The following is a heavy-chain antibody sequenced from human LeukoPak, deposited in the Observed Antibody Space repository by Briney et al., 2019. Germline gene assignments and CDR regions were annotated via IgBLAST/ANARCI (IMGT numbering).Heavy chain of an antibody. D-gene: IGHD6-13*01. CDR2: ICYSGST. V-gene: IGHV4-39*07. Sequence: KPSETLSLTCTVSGGSISSSSYYWGWIRQPPGKGLEWIGSICYSGSTYYNPSLKSRVTISVDTSKNQFSLKLSSVTAADTAVYYCARVEAAAGFDYWGQGTLVTVSS. CDR3: ARVEAAAGFDY. CDR1: GGSISSSSYY. J-gene: IGHJ4*02.